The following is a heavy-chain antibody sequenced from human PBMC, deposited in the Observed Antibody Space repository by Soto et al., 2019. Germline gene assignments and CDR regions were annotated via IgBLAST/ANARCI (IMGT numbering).Heavy chain of an antibody. J-gene: IGHJ6*02. CDR3: ARRVADWNHYYYYYGMDV. Sequence: SETLSLTCTVSGGSISSSSYYWGWIRQPPGKGLEWIGSIYYSGSTYYNPSLKSRVTISVDTSKNQFSLKLSSVTAADTAVFYFARRVADWNHYYYYYGMDVWGQGTTVTVSS. D-gene: IGHD1-1*01. CDR1: GGSISSSSYY. CDR2: IYYSGST. V-gene: IGHV4-39*01.